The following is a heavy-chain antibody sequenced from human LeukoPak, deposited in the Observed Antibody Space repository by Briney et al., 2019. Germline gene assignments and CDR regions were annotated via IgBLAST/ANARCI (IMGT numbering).Heavy chain of an antibody. CDR3: ARTKNLYPGWFDP. CDR1: GYTFTGYY. CDR2: ITPHNGGT. V-gene: IGHV1-2*02. Sequence: GASVKVSCKASGYTFTGYYIHWVRQAPGQGLEWMGWITPHNGGTNYAQKFQGGVTMTRDTSISTAYMELSRLRSDDTAVYYCARTKNLYPGWFDPWGQGPLVTVTS. D-gene: IGHD1-14*01. J-gene: IGHJ5*02.